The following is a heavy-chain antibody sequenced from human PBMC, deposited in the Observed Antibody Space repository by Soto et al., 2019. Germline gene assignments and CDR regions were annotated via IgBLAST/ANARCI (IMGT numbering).Heavy chain of an antibody. V-gene: IGHV3-11*01. D-gene: IGHD2-15*01. CDR1: GFTFSDYY. CDR3: ASGVAASLFYYYYRDV. CDR2: ISGSGSTI. J-gene: IGHJ6*03. Sequence: QVQLVESGGGLVKPGGSLRLSCAASGFTFSDYYMSWIRQAPGKGLEWVSYISGSGSTIYYADSVKGRFTISRDNAKNSLHLQMNNLRAEDTAVYYCASGVAASLFYYYYRDVWGKGTTVTVSS.